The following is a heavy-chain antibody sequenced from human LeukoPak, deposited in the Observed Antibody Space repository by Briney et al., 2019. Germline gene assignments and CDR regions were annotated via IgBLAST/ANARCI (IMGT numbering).Heavy chain of an antibody. V-gene: IGHV4-34*01. J-gene: IGHJ5*02. CDR3: ARLLITMVRGVIITPTNNWFDP. D-gene: IGHD3-10*01. CDR2: IYFSGGT. CDR1: GGSFSGYY. Sequence: SETLSLTCAVYGGSFSGYYWSWIRQPPGKGLEWIGSIYFSGGTYYNASLKSRVTISVDTSKNQFSLKLSPVTAADTAVYYCARLLITMVRGVIITPTNNWFDPWGQGTLVTVSS.